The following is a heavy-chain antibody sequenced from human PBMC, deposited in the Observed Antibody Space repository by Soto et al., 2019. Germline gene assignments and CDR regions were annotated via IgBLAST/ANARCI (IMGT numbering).Heavy chain of an antibody. D-gene: IGHD1-26*01. CDR3: ARDTGGSYDF. V-gene: IGHV3-72*01. J-gene: IGHJ4*02. CDR1: GFIFSDYY. Sequence: EVQLVQSGGGLVQPGGSLRLSCVASGFIFSDYYMDWVRQFPGKGLEWVGRTRNKVNNYAPEYAPSVKGRFSISRHDSEDSMYLQLNSLKAEDTAVYYCARDTGGSYDFWGQGALVTVSS. CDR2: TRNKVNNYAP.